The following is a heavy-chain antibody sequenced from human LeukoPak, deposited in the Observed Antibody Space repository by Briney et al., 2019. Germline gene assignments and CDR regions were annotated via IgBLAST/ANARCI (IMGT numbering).Heavy chain of an antibody. D-gene: IGHD4-23*01. J-gene: IGHJ3*02. CDR1: GYTFSNYG. Sequence: ASVKVSCKASGYTFSNYGISWVRQAPGQGLEWVGWVRGDNGNTNYAQKLQGRVTMTTDTSTSTAYMELSSLRSEDTAVYYCARGTVAYAFDIWGQGTMVTVSS. CDR2: VRGDNGNT. CDR3: ARGTVAYAFDI. V-gene: IGHV1-18*01.